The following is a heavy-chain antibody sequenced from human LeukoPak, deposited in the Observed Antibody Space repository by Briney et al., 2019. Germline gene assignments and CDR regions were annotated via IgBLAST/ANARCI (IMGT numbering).Heavy chain of an antibody. CDR3: ASTLRFLESATRTPDAFDI. CDR2: IYPVDSDT. D-gene: IGHD3-3*01. V-gene: IGHV5-51*01. Sequence: GESLKISCKGSGYSFTSYWIGWVRQMPAKSLEWMGIIYPVDSDTRYSPSFQGQVTISADKSISTAYLQWSSLRASDTAMYYCASTLRFLESATRTPDAFDIWGQGTMVTVSS. J-gene: IGHJ3*02. CDR1: GYSFTSYW.